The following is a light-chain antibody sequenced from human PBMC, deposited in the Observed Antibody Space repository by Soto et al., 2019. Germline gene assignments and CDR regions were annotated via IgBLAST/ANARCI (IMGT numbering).Light chain of an antibody. V-gene: IGKV4-1*01. J-gene: IGKJ1*01. CDR1: QSGLYSANNKNC. Sequence: DIVMTQSPDSLAVSRGERATINCKSSQSGLYSANNKNCLAWYQQKPGQPPKLLLYWASTRESGVPDRFSGSGSGTDFTLTISSLQAEDVAVYYCQQYYSTPRTFGQGTKVEIK. CDR2: WAS. CDR3: QQYYSTPRT.